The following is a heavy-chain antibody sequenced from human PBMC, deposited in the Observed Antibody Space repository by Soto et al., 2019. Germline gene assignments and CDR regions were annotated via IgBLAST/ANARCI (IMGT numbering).Heavy chain of an antibody. V-gene: IGHV3-30*18. D-gene: IGHD6-13*01. Sequence: QVQLVESGGGVVQPGRSLRLSCAASGFTFSSYGMHWVRQAPGKGLEWVAVISYDGSNKYYADSVKGRFTISRDNSKNTLYLQMNSLRAEDTAVYYCAKFARIAAAGTIDYWGQGTLVTVSS. CDR2: ISYDGSNK. CDR1: GFTFSSYG. J-gene: IGHJ4*02. CDR3: AKFARIAAAGTIDY.